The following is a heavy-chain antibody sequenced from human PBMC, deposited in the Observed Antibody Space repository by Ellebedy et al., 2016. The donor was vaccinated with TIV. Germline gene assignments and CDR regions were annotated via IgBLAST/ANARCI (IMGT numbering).Heavy chain of an antibody. CDR3: ARGRSSWYQFFDY. V-gene: IGHV1-3*04. D-gene: IGHD6-13*01. CDR2: INTGKGDT. CDR1: GYTSSTYE. Sequence: AASVKVSCKASGYTSSTYEMHWVRQAPGQRLEWMGWINTGKGDTKYSQKFQGRVTITRDTSANTAYMELSSLRSEDTAVYYCARGRSSWYQFFDYWGQGTLVTVSS. J-gene: IGHJ4*02.